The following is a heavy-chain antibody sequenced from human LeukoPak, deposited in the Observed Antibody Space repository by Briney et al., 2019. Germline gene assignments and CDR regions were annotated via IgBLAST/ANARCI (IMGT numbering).Heavy chain of an antibody. V-gene: IGHV3-7*01. J-gene: IGHJ5*02. D-gene: IGHD1-1*01. CDR1: GFSFSSNW. CDR2: IKRDRSQK. Sequence: PGGSLRLSCAASGFSFSSNWMGWVRQAPGKGLEWVSHIKRDRSQKYYLDSVKGRFTISRDNAKNSLYLQMNSLRVEDTAVYYCARLGLEVGGPNWFDPWGQGTLVTVSS. CDR3: ARLGLEVGGPNWFDP.